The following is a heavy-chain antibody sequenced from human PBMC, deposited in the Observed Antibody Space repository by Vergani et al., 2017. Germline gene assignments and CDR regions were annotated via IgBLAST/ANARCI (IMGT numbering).Heavy chain of an antibody. CDR3: ARVNTETNGHLYYYYYMDV. V-gene: IGHV4-34*01. CDR1: GGSFTSYH. D-gene: IGHD4-11*01. Sequence: QVQLQQWGGGLFKPSETLSLTCVVNGGSFTSYHWTWIRQSPGEGLEWVGDIDHTGRPDYNPSLKSRLTMSVVKSRNQFSLTRNSVTATDTAIYFCARVNTETNGHLYYYYYMDVWGQGTAVTVS. CDR2: IDHTGRP. J-gene: IGHJ6*03.